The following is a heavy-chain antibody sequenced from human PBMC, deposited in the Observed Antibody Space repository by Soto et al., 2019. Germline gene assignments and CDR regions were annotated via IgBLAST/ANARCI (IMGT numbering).Heavy chain of an antibody. V-gene: IGHV1-69*13. D-gene: IGHD3-3*01. CDR1: GYTFSSYA. CDR2: IIPIFGTA. CDR3: ARGKNLWTIFGVALPYGMDV. J-gene: IGHJ6*02. Sequence: VKVSCKASGYTFSSYAISWVRQAPGQGLEWMGGIIPIFGTANYAQKFQGRVTITAYESTSTAYMELSSLRSEDTAVYYRARGKNLWTIFGVALPYGMDVWARGTTVTVSS.